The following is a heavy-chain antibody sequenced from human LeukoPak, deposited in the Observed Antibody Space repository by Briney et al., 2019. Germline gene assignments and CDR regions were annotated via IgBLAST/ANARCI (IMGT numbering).Heavy chain of an antibody. Sequence: GESLKISCKGSGYSMNNYWIGWVRQMPGKGLKGLGIFYPADSDIRYSPSFQGQVTISADKSISTAYLQWSSLKASDTAMYYCARQEYCSGGSCYTWFDPWGQGTLVTVSS. CDR1: GYSMNNYW. D-gene: IGHD2-15*01. CDR3: ARQEYCSGGSCYTWFDP. J-gene: IGHJ5*02. V-gene: IGHV5-51*01. CDR2: FYPADSDI.